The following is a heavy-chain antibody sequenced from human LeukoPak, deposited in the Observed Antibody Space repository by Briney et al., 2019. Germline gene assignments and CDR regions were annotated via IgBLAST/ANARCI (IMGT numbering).Heavy chain of an antibody. CDR2: INPSGGST. D-gene: IGHD2-8*01. Sequence: ASVKVSCKATGYTFTSYYMHWVRQAPGQGLEWMGIINPSGGSTSYAQKFQGRVTITADESTSTAYMELSSLRSEDTAVYYCARSYCTNGVCHIHDYWFDPWGQGTLVTVSS. CDR3: ARSYCTNGVCHIHDYWFDP. J-gene: IGHJ5*02. CDR1: GYTFTSYY. V-gene: IGHV1-46*01.